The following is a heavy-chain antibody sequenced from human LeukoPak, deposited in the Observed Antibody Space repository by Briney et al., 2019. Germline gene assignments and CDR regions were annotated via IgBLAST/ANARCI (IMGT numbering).Heavy chain of an antibody. D-gene: IGHD3-16*01. CDR2: IYWDDNK. J-gene: IGHJ4*02. CDR1: GYSLTTSGVG. V-gene: IGHV2-5*02. Sequence: SGPTLVKPTQTLTLTCTLSGYSLTTSGVGVGWIRQSPGKALEWLALIYWDDNKYYSPSLKSRLTITKDTSKNQVVLSMTNMDPVDTATYYCARTLKGGPVYWGQGTLVTVSS. CDR3: ARTLKGGPVY.